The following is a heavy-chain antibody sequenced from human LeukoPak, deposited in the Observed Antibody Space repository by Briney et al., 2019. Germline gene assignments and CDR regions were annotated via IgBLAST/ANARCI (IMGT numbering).Heavy chain of an antibody. CDR3: TRAEQWLPFD. J-gene: IGHJ4*02. CDR1: GFTFSTYL. CDR2: IDSDGGRT. D-gene: IGHD6-19*01. V-gene: IGHV3-74*01. Sequence: GGSLRLSCAASGFTFSTYLMHWGRQAPGMGLVWVSRIDSDGGRTTYADSVKGRFTISRDNAKNTLYLQMNSLTAEDTAVYYCTRAEQWLPFDWGQGTLVTVSS.